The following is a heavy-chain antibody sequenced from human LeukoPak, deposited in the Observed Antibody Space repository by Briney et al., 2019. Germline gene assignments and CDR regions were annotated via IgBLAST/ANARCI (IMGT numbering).Heavy chain of an antibody. CDR2: LNPNSGIT. CDR1: GDTFTRYA. Sequence: ASVKVSYKPSGDTFTRYAIMWVRQATGQGPEWWGWLNPNSGITGYAHKFKGRVTVTRNPSISTAYLELSRLRSEDTAVYYCARDNGGTAMAYYYYYYLDVWGKGTTVTISS. D-gene: IGHD5-18*01. V-gene: IGHV1-8*01. CDR3: ARDNGGTAMAYYYYYYLDV. J-gene: IGHJ6*03.